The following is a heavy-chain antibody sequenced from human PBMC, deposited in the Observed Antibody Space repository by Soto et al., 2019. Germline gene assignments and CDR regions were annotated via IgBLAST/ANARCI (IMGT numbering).Heavy chain of an antibody. CDR2: VSHDGRNT. J-gene: IGHJ4*02. D-gene: IGHD6-19*01. CDR1: GFTFSDYA. V-gene: IGHV3-30*18. CDR3: AKGGRQWLVTSDFNY. Sequence: VQLVESGGGVVQPGRSLRLSCAASGFTFSDYAMHWVRQAPGKGLEWVAVVSHDGRNTHYADSVKGRFTISRDSSTNTVSLEMPGLRAEDTAVYYCAKGGRQWLVTSDFNYWGQGALVTVSS.